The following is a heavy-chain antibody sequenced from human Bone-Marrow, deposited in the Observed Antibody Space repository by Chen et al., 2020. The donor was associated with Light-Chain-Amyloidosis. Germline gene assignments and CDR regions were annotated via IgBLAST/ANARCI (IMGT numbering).Heavy chain of an antibody. V-gene: IGHV2-5*01. Sequence: QITLKESGPTRVKPTETLTLTCTFSGFSLNTVGIGVGWVRQPPGKALVWLTLIYWNDSQRYSPSLRNRITITKDASKNQVVLTMTDLDHVDTATYYCASTVTSKLPVFEHWGQGALVSVSS. CDR2: IYWNDSQ. CDR1: GFSLNTVGIG. D-gene: IGHD4-17*01. CDR3: ASTVTSKLPVFEH. J-gene: IGHJ4*02.